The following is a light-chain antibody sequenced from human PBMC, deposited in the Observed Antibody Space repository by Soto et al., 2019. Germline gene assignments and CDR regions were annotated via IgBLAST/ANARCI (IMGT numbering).Light chain of an antibody. CDR3: KSYDSSTVV. Sequence: NFMLTQPHSVSESPGKPVTISCTRSSGSIASNYVQWYQQRPGSAPTTVIYEDNQRPSGVPDRFSGSIDSSSNSASLTISGLNTEDEADYYCKSYDSSTVVFGGGTKLTVL. V-gene: IGLV6-57*03. CDR1: SGSIASNY. J-gene: IGLJ2*01. CDR2: EDN.